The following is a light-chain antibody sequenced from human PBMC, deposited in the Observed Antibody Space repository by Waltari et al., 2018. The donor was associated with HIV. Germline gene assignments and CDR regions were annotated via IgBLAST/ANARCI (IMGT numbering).Light chain of an antibody. J-gene: IGLJ2*01. CDR3: QTWDSNIL. CDR2: QDD. Sequence: SYELTQPPSVSVSPGQTASLTCSGAQLGDKYACWYQQKPGQSPVLVIYQDDKRPSGIPERFSGSNSGNTATLTISGTQAMDEADYYCQTWDSNILFGGGTKLTVL. CDR1: QLGDKY. V-gene: IGLV3-1*01.